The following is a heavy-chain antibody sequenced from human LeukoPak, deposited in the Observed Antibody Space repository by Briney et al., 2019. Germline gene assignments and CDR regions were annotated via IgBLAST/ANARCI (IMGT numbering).Heavy chain of an antibody. CDR1: GFTFSSYG. J-gene: IGHJ4*02. V-gene: IGHV3-15*01. Sequence: GGSLRLSCAASGFTFSSYGMHWVRQAPGKGLEWVGRFKSKTDGGTTDYAAPVKGRFTISRDDSKNTLYLQMNSLKTEDTAVYYCTTERSSTSCCIDYWGQGTLVTVSS. D-gene: IGHD2-2*01. CDR3: TTERSSTSCCIDY. CDR2: FKSKTDGGTT.